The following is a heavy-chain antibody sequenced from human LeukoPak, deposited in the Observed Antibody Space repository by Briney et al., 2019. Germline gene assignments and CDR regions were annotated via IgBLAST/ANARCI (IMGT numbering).Heavy chain of an antibody. CDR2: IYYSGST. CDR3: ARGKILNWFDA. CDR1: GGSISSYY. V-gene: IGHV4-59*01. J-gene: IGHJ5*02. Sequence: PSETLSLTCTVSGGSISSYYWSWLRQPPGKGLEWIGYIYYSGSTNYNPSLKSRVTISVDTSKNQFSLKLGSVTAADTAVYYCARGKILNWFDAWGQAILVTVSS.